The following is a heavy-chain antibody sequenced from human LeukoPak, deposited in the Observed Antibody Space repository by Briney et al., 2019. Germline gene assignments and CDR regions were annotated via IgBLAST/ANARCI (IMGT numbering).Heavy chain of an antibody. Sequence: SETLSLTCTVSGYSISSGYYWGWIRQPPGKGLEWIGSIYHSGSTYYNPSLKSRVTMSVDTSKNQFSLKLSSVTAADTAVYYCARESSSSPFDYWGQGTLVTVSS. CDR3: ARESSSSPFDY. CDR2: IYHSGST. V-gene: IGHV4-38-2*02. D-gene: IGHD6-6*01. CDR1: GYSISSGYY. J-gene: IGHJ4*02.